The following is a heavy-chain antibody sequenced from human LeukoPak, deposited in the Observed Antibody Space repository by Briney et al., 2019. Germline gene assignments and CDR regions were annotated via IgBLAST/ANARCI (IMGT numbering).Heavy chain of an antibody. CDR1: GFTFSSYS. D-gene: IGHD3-10*01. V-gene: IGHV3-21*01. CDR2: ISSSGSYT. CDR3: ARGYASGTSYGLY. Sequence: GGSLRLSCAASGFTFSSYSMNWVRQAPGKGLEWVSSISSSGSYTYYADSVRGRFTISRDNAKNSLYLQMNSLGAEETAVYYCARGYASGTSYGLYWGQGILVTVSS. J-gene: IGHJ4*02.